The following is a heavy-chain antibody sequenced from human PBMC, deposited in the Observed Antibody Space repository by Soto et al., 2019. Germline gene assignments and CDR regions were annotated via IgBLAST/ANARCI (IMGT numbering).Heavy chain of an antibody. J-gene: IGHJ6*02. CDR3: ASHSYGYFPHYYHGMDV. V-gene: IGHV1-69*12. D-gene: IGHD5-18*01. CDR1: GGTFSSYA. CDR2: IIPIFGTA. Sequence: QVQLVQSGAEVKKPGSSVKVSCKASGGTFSSYASSWVRQAPGQGLEWMGGIIPIFGTANYAQKFQGRVTITADESTSTAYMELGSLRSEHTAVYYCASHSYGYFPHYYHGMDVWGQGTTVTVSS.